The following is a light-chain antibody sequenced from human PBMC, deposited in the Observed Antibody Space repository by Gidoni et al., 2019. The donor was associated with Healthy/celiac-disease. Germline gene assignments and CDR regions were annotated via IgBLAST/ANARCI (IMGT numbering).Light chain of an antibody. V-gene: IGKV3-11*01. CDR2: DAS. Sequence: EIVLTQSPATLSLSPGERATLSCRASQSVSSYLAWYQQKPGQAPRPLIYDASNRATGIPARFSGSGSGTEFTLTISSLEPEDFAVYYCQQRSNWPPYTFGQGTKLEIK. J-gene: IGKJ2*01. CDR1: QSVSSY. CDR3: QQRSNWPPYT.